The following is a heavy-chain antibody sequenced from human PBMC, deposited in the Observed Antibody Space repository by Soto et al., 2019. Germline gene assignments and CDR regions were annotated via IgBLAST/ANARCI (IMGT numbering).Heavy chain of an antibody. V-gene: IGHV4-59*01. J-gene: IGHJ3*01. Sequence: PSETLSLTCTVSGGSISSYYWRWIRQPLGKGLEWIGYFYYSGCTNYIPSLKSRVTISVDTSKNQFSLKLSFVTAADTAVFYCERVEEGLPSVLDFWGQGTLVTVS. CDR3: ERVEEGLPSVLDF. CDR2: FYYSGCT. CDR1: GGSISSYY.